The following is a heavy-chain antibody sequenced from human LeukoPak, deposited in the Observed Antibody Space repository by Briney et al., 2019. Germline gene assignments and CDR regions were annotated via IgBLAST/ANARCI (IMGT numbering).Heavy chain of an antibody. D-gene: IGHD5-24*01. CDR2: ISAGGGTK. Sequence: GRSLRLSCAASGFTFSRYGMHWVRQAPGKGLEWVSVISAGGGTKDYADSVKGRFSISRDNSKNTLFLQMNSLRAEDSAIYYCAKDQEGYHRPIDYWGQGTLVTVSS. CDR1: GFTFSRYG. V-gene: IGHV3-23*01. CDR3: AKDQEGYHRPIDY. J-gene: IGHJ4*02.